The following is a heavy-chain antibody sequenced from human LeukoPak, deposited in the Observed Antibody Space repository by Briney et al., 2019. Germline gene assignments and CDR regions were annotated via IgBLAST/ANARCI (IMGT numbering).Heavy chain of an antibody. J-gene: IGHJ5*02. CDR2: INPNSGGT. CDR3: ARDLLPSIPYCSGGSCDQGWFDP. V-gene: IGHV1-2*02. Sequence: ASVKVSCKASGYTFTSYGISWVRQAPGQGLEWMGWINPNSGGTNYAQKFQGRVTMTRDTSISTAYMELSRLRSDDTAVYYCARDLLPSIPYCSGGSCDQGWFDPWGQGTLVTVSS. CDR1: GYTFTSYG. D-gene: IGHD2-15*01.